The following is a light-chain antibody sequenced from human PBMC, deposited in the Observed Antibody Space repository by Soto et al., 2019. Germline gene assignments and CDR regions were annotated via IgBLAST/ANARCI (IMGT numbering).Light chain of an antibody. V-gene: IGKV3-20*01. J-gene: IGKJ5*01. Sequence: EIVLTQSPGTLSLSPGERATLSCRASQSVSSNYVAWFHQKPGQAPRLLIYGASSRATGVPDRFSASGSGTHFILTISNLQPEDFATYYCQQFNSLFGQGTRLEIK. CDR2: GAS. CDR3: QQFNSL. CDR1: QSVSSNY.